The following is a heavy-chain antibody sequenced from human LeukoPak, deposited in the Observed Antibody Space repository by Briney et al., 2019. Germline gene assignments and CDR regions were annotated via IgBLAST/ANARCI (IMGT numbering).Heavy chain of an antibody. Sequence: GGSLTLTCAASGWTFSSYTLNWIRQAPGKGLEWVSSISSSSSYMYYADSVKGRFTISRDNAKNSLYLQMNSLRAEDTAVYYCARDRDVPAIGMDVWGQGTTVTVSS. J-gene: IGHJ6*02. CDR2: ISSSSSYM. CDR3: ARDRDVPAIGMDV. CDR1: GWTFSSYT. V-gene: IGHV3-21*06.